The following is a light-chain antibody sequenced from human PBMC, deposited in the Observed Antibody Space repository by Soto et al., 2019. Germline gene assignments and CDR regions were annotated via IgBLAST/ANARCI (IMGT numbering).Light chain of an antibody. CDR3: QYDDSSLSGLV. J-gene: IGLJ2*01. CDR2: INN. V-gene: IGLV1-40*01. CDR1: SSNIGADYD. Sequence: QSALTQPPSVSGAPGQRVTISCTGSSSNIGADYDVHWYQQLPGTAPKLLIYINNKRPSGVPDRFSGSRSGTSASLAITGLPPDDEDDYYCQYDDSSLSGLVFGGGTKLTVL.